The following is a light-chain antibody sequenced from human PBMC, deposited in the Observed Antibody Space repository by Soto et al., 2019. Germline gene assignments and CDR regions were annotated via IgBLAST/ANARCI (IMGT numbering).Light chain of an antibody. Sequence: DIQMTQSPSTLSASVGDRVTITCRASQNIRNGMAWFQQRPGKAPKLLIYEASTLESGVPSRFSRSGSGTEFTLTISSLQPDDFATYYCQRYNTYSWTFGQGTKVEIK. CDR3: QRYNTYSWT. J-gene: IGKJ1*01. V-gene: IGKV1-5*03. CDR2: EAS. CDR1: QNIRNG.